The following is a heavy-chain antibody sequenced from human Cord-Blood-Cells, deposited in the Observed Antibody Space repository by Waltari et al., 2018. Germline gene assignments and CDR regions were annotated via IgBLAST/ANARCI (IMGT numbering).Heavy chain of an antibody. CDR1: GYTFTSYG. D-gene: IGHD5-18*01. CDR3: ARDVRSGRLVNSYGYAFDI. J-gene: IGHJ3*02. Sequence: QVQLVQSGAEVKKPGASVKVSCKASGYTFTSYGISWVRQAPGHGLEWMGWISAYNGNTNDAQKLQGRVTMTTDTSTSTAYMELRSLRSDDTAVYYCARDVRSGRLVNSYGYAFDIWGQGTMVTVSS. CDR2: ISAYNGNT. V-gene: IGHV1-18*04.